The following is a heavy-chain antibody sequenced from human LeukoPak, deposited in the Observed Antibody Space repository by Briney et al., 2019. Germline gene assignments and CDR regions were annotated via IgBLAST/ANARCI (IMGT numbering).Heavy chain of an antibody. CDR2: ISGRGGST. V-gene: IGHV3-23*01. D-gene: IGHD3-10*01. CDR1: GFTFSSYA. J-gene: IGHJ4*02. Sequence: GGSLRLSCAASGFTFSSYAVSWVRQAPGVGLEWVSTISGRGGSTFYADSVKGRFTISRDNSKNTVYLQMISLRAEDTAVYYCARFGSGFDYWGQGTLVTVSS. CDR3: ARFGSGFDY.